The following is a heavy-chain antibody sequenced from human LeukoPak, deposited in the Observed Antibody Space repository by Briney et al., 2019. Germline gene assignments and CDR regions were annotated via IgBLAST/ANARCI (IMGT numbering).Heavy chain of an antibody. J-gene: IGHJ5*02. D-gene: IGHD3-3*01. CDR2: IYYTGNT. V-gene: IGHV4-59*01. CDR3: ARNSRGFLEGFGP. Sequence: PSETLSLTCTVSGGSISSYYWSWIRQPPGKGLEWIGYIYYTGNTYYNPSLKSRVTISLDTSKKQFSLKLSSVTAADTAVYYCARNSRGFLEGFGPWGQGTLVTVSS. CDR1: GGSISSYY.